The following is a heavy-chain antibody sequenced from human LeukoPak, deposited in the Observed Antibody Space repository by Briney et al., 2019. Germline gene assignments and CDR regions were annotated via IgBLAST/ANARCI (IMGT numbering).Heavy chain of an antibody. J-gene: IGHJ4*02. CDR3: ARSGYSSSSSADY. V-gene: IGHV1-2*02. CDR2: INPNSGDT. CDR1: GYTFTGYY. Sequence: ASVKVSCKASGYTFTGYYMHWVRQAPGQGLEWMGWINPNSGDTNYAQKFQGRVTMIRDTSISTAYMELSRLRSDDTAVYYCARSGYSSSSSADYWGQGTLVTVSS. D-gene: IGHD6-6*01.